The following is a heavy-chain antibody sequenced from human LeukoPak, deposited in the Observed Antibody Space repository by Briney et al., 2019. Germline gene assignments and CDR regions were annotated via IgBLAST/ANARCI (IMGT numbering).Heavy chain of an antibody. CDR3: ARGIVVVPAVANYYYYMDV. CDR1: GGSISSGGYY. V-gene: IGHV4-30-2*01. Sequence: SETLSLTCTVSGGSISSGGYYWSWIRQPPGKGLEWIGYIYHSGSTYYNPSLKSRVTISVDRSKNQFSLKLSSVTAADTAVYYCARGIVVVPAVANYYYYMDVWGKGTTVTVSS. D-gene: IGHD2-2*01. J-gene: IGHJ6*03. CDR2: IYHSGST.